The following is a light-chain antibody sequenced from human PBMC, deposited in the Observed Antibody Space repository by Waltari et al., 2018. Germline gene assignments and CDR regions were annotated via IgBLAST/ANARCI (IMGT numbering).Light chain of an antibody. V-gene: IGLV3-10*01. Sequence: SHELTQPPSVSVSPGQTARITCSGDALPTKYIYCYQQKSGQPPVMLIYEDNKRPSGIPDRFSGSSSGTLATLTVCGAVVEDEGDYYCYSTDSSSFPLFGGGTRLTVL. CDR1: ALPTKY. CDR2: EDN. J-gene: IGLJ3*02. CDR3: YSTDSSSFPL.